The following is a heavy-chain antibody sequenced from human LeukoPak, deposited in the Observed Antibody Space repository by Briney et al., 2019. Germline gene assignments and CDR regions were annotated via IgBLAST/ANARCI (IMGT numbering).Heavy chain of an antibody. J-gene: IGHJ4*02. D-gene: IGHD6-6*01. CDR3: AKDRETYEYTFDY. CDR1: GSSFSIYG. V-gene: IGHV3-33*06. Sequence: PGGSLRLSCAASGSSFSIYGIHWVRQAPSKGLEWVAVMWYDGSKDYYADSVKGRFTISRDTSKNTLYLQMNILRAEDTAVYYCAKDRETYEYTFDYWGQGTLVTVSS. CDR2: MWYDGSKD.